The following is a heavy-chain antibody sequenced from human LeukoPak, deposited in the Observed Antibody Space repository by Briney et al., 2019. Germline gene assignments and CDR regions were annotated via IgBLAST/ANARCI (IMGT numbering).Heavy chain of an antibody. CDR2: IYYSGST. D-gene: IGHD3-10*01. CDR1: GGSFSGYY. V-gene: IGHV4-59*01. CDR3: ASNSAGSYYYYFDY. Sequence: SETLSLTCAVYGGSFSGYYWSWIRQPPGKGLEWIGYIYYSGSTNYNPSLKSRVTISVDTSKNQFSLKLSSVTAADTAVYYCASNSAGSYYYYFDYWGQGTLVTVSS. J-gene: IGHJ4*02.